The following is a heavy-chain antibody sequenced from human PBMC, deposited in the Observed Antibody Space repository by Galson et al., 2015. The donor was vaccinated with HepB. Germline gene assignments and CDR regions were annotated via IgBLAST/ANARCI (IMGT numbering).Heavy chain of an antibody. V-gene: IGHV3-33*01. D-gene: IGHD3-16*01. CDR2: TWHDGSKE. CDR3: ARGGGFGGDGRFPLDF. CDR1: GITVDSFG. Sequence: RISGARAGITVDSFGMDGGRQAPGEGLERVGNTWHDGSKENYGEAVEARVTISRDNPKKRLDLEISGLRAEDSAVYFCARGGGFGGDGRFPLDFWGQGPLVTVSS. J-gene: IGHJ4*02.